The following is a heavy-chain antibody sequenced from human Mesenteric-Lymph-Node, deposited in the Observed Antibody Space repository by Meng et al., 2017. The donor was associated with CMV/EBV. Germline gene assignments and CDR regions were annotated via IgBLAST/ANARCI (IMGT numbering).Heavy chain of an antibody. Sequence: SGYTFTGYYMHWVRQAPGQGLEWMGRINPNSGGTNYAQKFQGRVTMTRDTSISTAYMELSRLRSDDTAVYYCAREWGAIVATLSSLDYWGQGTLVTVSS. J-gene: IGHJ4*02. CDR3: AREWGAIVATLSSLDY. D-gene: IGHD5-12*01. V-gene: IGHV1-2*06. CDR1: GYTFTGYY. CDR2: INPNSGGT.